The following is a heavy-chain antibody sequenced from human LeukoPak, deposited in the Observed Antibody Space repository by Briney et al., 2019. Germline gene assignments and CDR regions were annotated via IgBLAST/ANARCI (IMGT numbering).Heavy chain of an antibody. CDR1: GGTFSSCA. CDR2: IIPIFGTA. CDR3: ARDIAVAGTRDAFDI. D-gene: IGHD6-19*01. J-gene: IGHJ3*02. V-gene: IGHV1-69*13. Sequence: ASVKVSCKASGGTFSSCAISWVRQAPGQGLEWMGGIIPIFGTANYAQKFQGRVTITADESTSTAYMELSSLRSEDTAVYYCARDIAVAGTRDAFDIWGQGTMVTVSS.